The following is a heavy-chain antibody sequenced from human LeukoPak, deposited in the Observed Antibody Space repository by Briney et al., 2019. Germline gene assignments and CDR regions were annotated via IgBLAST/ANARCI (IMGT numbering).Heavy chain of an antibody. D-gene: IGHD2-2*01. CDR1: GFTFSSYA. CDR3: AKDPGVVPAHYFDY. J-gene: IGHJ4*02. Sequence: PGGSLRLSCAASGFTFSSYAMNWVRQAPGKGLEWVSATGSTGASTFYADSVKGRFTVSRDNSKNTLSLQMNSLRAEDTAVYYCAKDPGVVPAHYFDYWGQGILVTVSS. CDR2: TGSTGAST. V-gene: IGHV3-23*01.